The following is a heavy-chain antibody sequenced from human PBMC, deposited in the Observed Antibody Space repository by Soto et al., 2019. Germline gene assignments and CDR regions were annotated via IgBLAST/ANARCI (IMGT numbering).Heavy chain of an antibody. J-gene: IGHJ6*02. CDR1: GFTFIRHA. CDR2: ISSSSSTI. Sequence: PGGSLLVSCATSGFTFIRHALSWVRQAPGKGLEWVSCISSSSSTIYYADSVKGRFTISRDNAKNSLYLQMNSLRDEDTAVYYCARDPGSGTRTTRYYYGMDVRGQRNTVTVS. D-gene: IGHD1-7*01. CDR3: ARDPGSGTRTTRYYYGMDV. V-gene: IGHV3-48*02.